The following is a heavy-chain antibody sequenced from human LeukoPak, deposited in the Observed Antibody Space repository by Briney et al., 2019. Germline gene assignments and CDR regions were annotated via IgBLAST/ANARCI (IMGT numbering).Heavy chain of an antibody. CDR1: GFLFSSYD. CDR3: ARDRGGATSSFYC. V-gene: IGHV3-30*04. Sequence: GGSLRLFRAASGFLFSSYDLHWVRQAPGKGPEWVSAVSNDGRDKYYADSVKGRFTISRDNSKNTLNLQMNGLRPDDTAVYFCARDRGGATSSFYCWGQAILVTVSS. J-gene: IGHJ4*02. D-gene: IGHD3-16*01. CDR2: VSNDGRDK.